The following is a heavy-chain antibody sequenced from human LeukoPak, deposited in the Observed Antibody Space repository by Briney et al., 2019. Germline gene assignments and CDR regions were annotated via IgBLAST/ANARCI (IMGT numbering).Heavy chain of an antibody. J-gene: IGHJ3*02. D-gene: IGHD1-26*01. V-gene: IGHV3-53*01. CDR3: ARDRGGGGTFDAFDI. Sequence: PGGSLRLSCAASGFTVSSNYMNWVRQAPGKGLEWVSVIYSSGSTYYADSVKGRFTISRDNSKNTLYLQMNSLRAEDTAVYYCARDRGGGGTFDAFDIWGQGTMVTVSS. CDR2: IYSSGST. CDR1: GFTVSSNY.